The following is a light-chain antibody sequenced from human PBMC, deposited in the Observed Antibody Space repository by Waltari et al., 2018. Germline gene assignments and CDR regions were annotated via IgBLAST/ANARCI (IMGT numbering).Light chain of an antibody. CDR1: FPHLGTRSH. J-gene: IGLJ2*01. V-gene: IGLV1-40*01. CDR3: QSYDNSLNAVI. Sequence: QSVLTHPPSVSGAPGQRVPIPCTGSFPHLGTRSHVHRYRQVPGTAPKLLIYGNNNRPSGVPDRVSGSKSGTSASLAITGLQAEDEADYFCQSYDNSLNAVIFGGGTKLTVL. CDR2: GNN.